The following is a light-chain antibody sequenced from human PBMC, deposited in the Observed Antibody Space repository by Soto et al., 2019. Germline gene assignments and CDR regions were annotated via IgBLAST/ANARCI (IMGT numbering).Light chain of an antibody. CDR1: QSISSW. CDR2: DAS. V-gene: IGKV1-5*01. CDR3: QQYNSYQWA. J-gene: IGKJ1*01. Sequence: DIQMTQSPSTLSASVGDRVTITCRASQSISSWLAWYQQKPGKAPKLLIYDASSLESGVPSRFSGSGSGTEFTLTISSLQPDDVATYYCQQYNSYQWAFGQGTKVEIK.